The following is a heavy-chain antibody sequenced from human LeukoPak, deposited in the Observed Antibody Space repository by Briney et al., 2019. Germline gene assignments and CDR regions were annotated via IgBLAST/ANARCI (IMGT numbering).Heavy chain of an antibody. CDR2: INYSGRS. D-gene: IGHD2/OR15-2a*01. J-gene: IGHJ4*02. CDR3: ARLDCLSNECYNY. V-gene: IGHV4-59*08. CDR1: GNSITSDF. Sequence: SETLSLTCSVSGNSITSDFWSWIRQSSGKGLEWIGYINYSGRSEYDPSLKSRVTISVDRSTKRVSLKMGSVTAADTAVYYCARLDCLSNECYNYWAVGALVTVSS.